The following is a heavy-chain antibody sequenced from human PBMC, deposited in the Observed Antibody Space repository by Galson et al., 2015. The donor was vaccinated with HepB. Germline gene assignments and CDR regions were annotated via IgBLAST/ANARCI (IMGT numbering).Heavy chain of an antibody. J-gene: IGHJ6*02. D-gene: IGHD6-19*01. V-gene: IGHV3-23*01. CDR1: GFTFSSYA. CDR2: ISGSGGST. CDR3: AKGVAGNPFYYCYYGMDV. Sequence: SLRLSCAATGFTFSSYAMSWVRQAPGKGLEWVSAISGSGGSTYYADSVKGRFTISRDNSKNTLYLQMNSLRAEDTAVYYCAKGVAGNPFYYCYYGMDVWGQGTTVTVSS.